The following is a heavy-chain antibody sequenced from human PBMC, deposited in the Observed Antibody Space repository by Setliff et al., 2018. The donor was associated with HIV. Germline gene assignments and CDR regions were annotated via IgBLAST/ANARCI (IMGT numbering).Heavy chain of an antibody. Sequence: LSLTCAASGFTLSYYSMNWVRQAPGKGLEWISYISTSGSTIYYADSVKGRFTISRDNAKNSLYLQMNSLRSEDTAVYYCAREGPQTGDHSLALFWGQGTVVTVSS. D-gene: IGHD7-27*01. CDR3: AREGPQTGDHSLALF. CDR2: ISTSGSTI. CDR1: GFTLSYYS. J-gene: IGHJ4*02. V-gene: IGHV3-48*03.